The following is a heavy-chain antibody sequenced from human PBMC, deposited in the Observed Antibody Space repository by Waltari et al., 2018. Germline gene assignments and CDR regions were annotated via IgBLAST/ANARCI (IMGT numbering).Heavy chain of an antibody. V-gene: IGHV1-3*01. CDR1: GYTFTSYA. CDR3: ARGHPVTYYYDSSGYWAKNFDY. D-gene: IGHD3-22*01. Sequence: QVQLVQSGAEVKKPGASVKVSCKASGYTFTSYAMHWVRQAPGQRLEWMGWINAGNGNTKYSQKFQGRVTITRDTPASKAYMELSSLRSEDTAVYYCARGHPVTYYYDSSGYWAKNFDYWGQGTLVTVSS. J-gene: IGHJ4*02. CDR2: INAGNGNT.